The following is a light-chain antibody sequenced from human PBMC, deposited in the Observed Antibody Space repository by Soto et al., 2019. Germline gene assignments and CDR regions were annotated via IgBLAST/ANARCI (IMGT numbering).Light chain of an antibody. J-gene: IGKJ5*01. CDR1: QSVSNY. CDR3: QQRSNWPPLT. CDR2: DAS. Sequence: EIVLTQSPATLSLSPLERSTLSFISIQSVSNYLAWYQQKPGQAPRLLIYDASNRATGIPGRFSGSGSGTDFTLTISSLEPEDFAVYYCQQRSNWPPLTFGQGTRLEL. V-gene: IGKV3-11*01.